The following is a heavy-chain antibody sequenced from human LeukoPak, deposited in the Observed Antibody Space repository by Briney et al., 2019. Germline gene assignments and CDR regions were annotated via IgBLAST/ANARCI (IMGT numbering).Heavy chain of an antibody. CDR2: INPDTGVT. V-gene: IGHV1-2*02. CDR3: SREASCVSTSCPQDY. Sequence: ASVRVSCKASGYIFTGHFIFWVRQSPGQRLELMAWINPDTGVTNYAQKFQGRVTVASDTSISTAYLDISRLTSDDTALYYCSREASCVSTSCPQDYWGQGTLVTVSS. D-gene: IGHD2-2*01. J-gene: IGHJ4*02. CDR1: GYIFTGHF.